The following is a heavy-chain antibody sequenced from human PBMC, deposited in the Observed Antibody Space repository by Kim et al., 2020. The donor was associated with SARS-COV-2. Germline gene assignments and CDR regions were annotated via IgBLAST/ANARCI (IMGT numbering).Heavy chain of an antibody. CDR2: ISYDGSNK. D-gene: IGHD3-22*01. J-gene: IGHJ4*02. CDR1: GFTFSSYA. V-gene: IGHV3-30*04. CDR3: ARDGPRSGITMIVVVIAYYVYY. Sequence: GGSLRLSCAASGFTFSSYAMHWVRQAPGKGLEWVAVISYDGSNKYYADSVKGRFTISRDNSKNTLYLQMNSLRAEDTAVYYCARDGPRSGITMIVVVIAYYVYYWGQGTLVTVSA.